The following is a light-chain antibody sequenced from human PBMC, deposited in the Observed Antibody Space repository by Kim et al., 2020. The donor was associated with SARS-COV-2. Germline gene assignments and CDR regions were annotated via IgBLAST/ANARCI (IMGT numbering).Light chain of an antibody. CDR1: SLRSYY. J-gene: IGLJ3*02. CDR3: NSRDSSGNV. V-gene: IGLV3-19*01. Sequence: SSELTQDPAVSVALGQTVRITCQGDSLRSYYASWXQQKPGQAPVLVIYGKNNRPSGIPDRFSGSSSGNTASLTITGAQAEDEADYYCNSRDSSGNVFGGG. CDR2: GKN.